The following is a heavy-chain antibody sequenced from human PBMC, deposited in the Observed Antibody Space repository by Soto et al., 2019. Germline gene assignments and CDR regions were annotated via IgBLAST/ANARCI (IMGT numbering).Heavy chain of an antibody. V-gene: IGHV4-61*01. CDR2: SYYSGST. D-gene: IGHD4-17*01. CDR1: GGSVSSGSYY. J-gene: IGHJ4*02. Sequence: SETLSLTCTVSGGSVSSGSYYWIWIRHPPGKGLEWIGYSYYSGSTNYNPSLKSRVTISVDTSKNQFSLKLSSVTAADTAVYYCARIVSYDYGDYGSNWEFDYWGQGTLVTVSS. CDR3: ARIVSYDYGDYGSNWEFDY.